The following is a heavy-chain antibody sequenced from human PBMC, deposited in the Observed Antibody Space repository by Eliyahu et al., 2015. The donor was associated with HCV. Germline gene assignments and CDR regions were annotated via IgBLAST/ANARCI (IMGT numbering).Heavy chain of an antibody. D-gene: IGHD6-19*01. CDR2: INPNSGGT. CDR3: ARGLGSSGWYSNWFDP. J-gene: IGHJ5*02. V-gene: IGHV1-2*02. Sequence: QVQLVQSGAEVKKPGASVKVSRKASGYTFTGYYMHWVRQAPGQGLEWMGWINPNSGGTNYAQKFQGRVTMTRDTSISTAYMELSRLRSDDTAVYYCARGLGSSGWYSNWFDPWGQGTLVTVSS. CDR1: GYTFTGYY.